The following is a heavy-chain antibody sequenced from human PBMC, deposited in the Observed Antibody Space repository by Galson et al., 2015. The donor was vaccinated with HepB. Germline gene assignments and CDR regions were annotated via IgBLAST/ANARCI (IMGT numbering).Heavy chain of an antibody. CDR1: GYSFNTSG. V-gene: IGHV1-18*01. D-gene: IGHD2-15*01. Sequence: SVKVSCKASGYSFNTSGISWVRQAPGQRLEWMGWISANNGDTKYAQNVQGRLTMTTDTSTTTAYMELRSLTSDDTAVYYCAKDIPHIAVAPVGFIDFWGQGTLVTVSS. CDR3: AKDIPHIAVAPVGFIDF. J-gene: IGHJ4*02. CDR2: ISANNGDT.